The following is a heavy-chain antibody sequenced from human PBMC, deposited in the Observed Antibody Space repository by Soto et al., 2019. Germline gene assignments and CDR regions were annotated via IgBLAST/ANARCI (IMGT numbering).Heavy chain of an antibody. CDR2: INHSGST. CDR1: GGSFSGYY. J-gene: IGHJ6*02. CDR3: ARERIAVHYYYYGMDV. V-gene: IGHV4-34*01. Sequence: SETLSLTCAVYGGSFSGYYWSWIRQPPGKGLEWIGEINHSGSTNYNPSLKSRVTISVDTSKNQFSLKLSSVTAADTAVYYCARERIAVHYYYYGMDVWGQGTTVTVSS. D-gene: IGHD6-19*01.